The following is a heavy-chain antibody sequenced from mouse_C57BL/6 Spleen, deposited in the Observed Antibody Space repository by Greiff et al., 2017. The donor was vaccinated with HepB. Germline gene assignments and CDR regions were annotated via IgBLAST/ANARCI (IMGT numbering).Heavy chain of an antibody. J-gene: IGHJ2*01. V-gene: IGHV5-4*01. Sequence: EVQWVESGGGLVKPGGSLKLSCAASGFTFSSYAMSWVRQTPEKRLEWVATISDGGSYTYYPDNVKGRFTISRDNAKNNLYLQMSHLKSEDTAMYYCARDPLTGFFFDYWGQGTTLTVSS. D-gene: IGHD4-1*01. CDR2: ISDGGSYT. CDR3: ARDPLTGFFFDY. CDR1: GFTFSSYA.